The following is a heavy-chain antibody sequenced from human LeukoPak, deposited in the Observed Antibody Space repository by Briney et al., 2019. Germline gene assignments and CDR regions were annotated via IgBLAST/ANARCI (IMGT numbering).Heavy chain of an antibody. CDR2: MYTSGST. CDR1: GFSVSSVYY. D-gene: IGHD6-19*01. Sequence: SETLSLTCTVSGFSVSSVYYWGWIRQPAGKGLEWIGRMYTSGSTNYNPSLKSRVTMSVDTSKNQFSLKLSSVTAADTAVYYCARYSSGWHFDYWGQGTLVTVSS. J-gene: IGHJ4*02. CDR3: ARYSSGWHFDY. V-gene: IGHV4-4*07.